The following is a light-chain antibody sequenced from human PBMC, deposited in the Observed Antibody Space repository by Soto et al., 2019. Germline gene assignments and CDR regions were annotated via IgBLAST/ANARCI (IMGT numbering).Light chain of an antibody. Sequence: QSALTQPASVSGSPGQSITISCTGTSSDVGGYNYVSWYQQHPGKAPKFMIYEVSNRPSGVSNRFSGSKSGNTASLTISGLQAEDEADYYCGSYTSSSTPWVFGGGTKLTVL. J-gene: IGLJ3*02. CDR3: GSYTSSSTPWV. CDR2: EVS. V-gene: IGLV2-14*01. CDR1: SSDVGGYNY.